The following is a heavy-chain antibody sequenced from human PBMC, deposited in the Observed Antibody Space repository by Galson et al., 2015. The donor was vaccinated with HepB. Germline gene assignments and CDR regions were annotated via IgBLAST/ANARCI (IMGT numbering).Heavy chain of an antibody. CDR2: ISSSSSYT. CDR1: GFTFSDYY. D-gene: IGHD3-22*01. CDR3: ARDRYYYDSSGYYWYFDL. V-gene: IGHV3-11*06. Sequence: SLRLSCAASGFTFSDYYMSWIRQAPGKGLEWVSYISSSSSYTNYADSVKGRFTISRDNAKNSLYLQMNSLRAEDTAVYYCARDRYYYDSSGYYWYFDLWGRGTLVTVSS. J-gene: IGHJ2*01.